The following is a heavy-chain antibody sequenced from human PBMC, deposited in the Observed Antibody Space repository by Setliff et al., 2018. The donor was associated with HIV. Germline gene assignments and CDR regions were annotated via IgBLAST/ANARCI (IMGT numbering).Heavy chain of an antibody. CDR2: ISAGNGNT. V-gene: IGHV1-3*01. J-gene: IGHJ4*02. Sequence: GASVKVSCKASGYTFTSYAMHWVRQAPGQRLEWMGWISAGNGNTKYSQKFQGRVTITRDTSASTAYMELSSLRSEDTAVYYCARSRSRYYNFWSGYYVPPFDYWGQGTLVTVSS. D-gene: IGHD3-3*01. CDR3: ARSRSRYYNFWSGYYVPPFDY. CDR1: GYTFTSYA.